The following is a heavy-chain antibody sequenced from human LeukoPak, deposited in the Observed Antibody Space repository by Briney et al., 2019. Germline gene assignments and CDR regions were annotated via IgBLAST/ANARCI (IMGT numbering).Heavy chain of an antibody. CDR1: GFTFNNAY. V-gene: IGHV3-33*08. CDR3: ARISSGISRGLDY. J-gene: IGHJ4*02. CDR2: IRYDGSNK. D-gene: IGHD6-19*01. Sequence: TGGSLRLSCGASGFTFNNAYMKWVRQAPGKGLEWVAFIRYDGSNKYYADSVKGRFTISRDNSKNTLYLQMNSLRAEDTAVYYCARISSGISRGLDYWGQGTLVTVSS.